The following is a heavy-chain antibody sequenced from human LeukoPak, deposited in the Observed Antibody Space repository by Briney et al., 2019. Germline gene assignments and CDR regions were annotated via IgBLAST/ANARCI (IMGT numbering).Heavy chain of an antibody. CDR2: INHSGST. V-gene: IGHV4-34*01. D-gene: IGHD4/OR15-4a*01. CDR1: GGSFSGYY. CDR3: VRHDGRGGATMGAWDC. J-gene: IGHJ4*02. Sequence: TSETLSLTCAVYGGSFSGYYWSWIRQPPGKGLEWIGEINHSGSTNYNPSLKSRVTISVDTSKNQFSLQLHSVTAADTAVYYCVRHDGRGGATMGAWDCWGQGSLVTVSS.